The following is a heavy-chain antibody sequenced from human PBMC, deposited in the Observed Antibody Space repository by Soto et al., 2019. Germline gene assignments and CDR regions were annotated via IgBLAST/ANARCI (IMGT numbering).Heavy chain of an antibody. CDR3: ARCGGYGHHDY. J-gene: IGHJ4*02. V-gene: IGHV4-4*02. D-gene: IGHD5-12*01. Sequence: SETLSLTCSVSGGSISSTNWWSWVRQPPGKGLEWIGEIYHSGSTNYNPSLKSRVTISVDKSKNQFSLKLSSVTAADTAVYYCARCGGYGHHDYWGQGTLVTVSS. CDR2: IYHSGST. CDR1: GGSISSTNW.